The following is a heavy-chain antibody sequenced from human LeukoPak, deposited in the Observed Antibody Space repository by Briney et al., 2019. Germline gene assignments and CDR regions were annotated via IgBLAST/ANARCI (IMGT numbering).Heavy chain of an antibody. D-gene: IGHD3-10*01. V-gene: IGHV4-59*12. Sequence: PSETLSLTCSVSGGSINSYYWSWIRQSPGRGLEWIGNIYSAGSTNYNPSLRSRVTISIDTSKNQFSLKLSPVTAADTAVYYCARDLSDYYGSGSYRPIDAFDIWGQGTMVTVSS. J-gene: IGHJ3*02. CDR3: ARDLSDYYGSGSYRPIDAFDI. CDR1: GGSINSYY. CDR2: IYSAGST.